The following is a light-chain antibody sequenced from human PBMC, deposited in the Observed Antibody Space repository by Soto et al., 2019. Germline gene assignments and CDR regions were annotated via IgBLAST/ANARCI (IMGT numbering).Light chain of an antibody. CDR3: QTWGTGFQV. CDR2: LNNDGSH. Sequence: QPVLTQSPSASASLGASVKLTCTLSSGHSSYAIAWHQKQPGKGPRYLMDLNNDGSHSKGDGIPDRFSGSSSGAERYLIISSLQSADEADYYCQTWGTGFQVFGGGTKLTVL. V-gene: IGLV4-69*01. J-gene: IGLJ2*01. CDR1: SGHSSYA.